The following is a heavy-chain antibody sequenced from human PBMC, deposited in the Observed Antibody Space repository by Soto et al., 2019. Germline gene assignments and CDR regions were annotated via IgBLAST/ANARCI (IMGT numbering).Heavy chain of an antibody. D-gene: IGHD6-6*01. V-gene: IGHV3-13*04. J-gene: IGHJ5*02. CDR1: GFTFSRYD. CDR2: IGTSGDT. CDR3: ARGALGFDP. Sequence: EVQVVESGGGXVQPGGSLRLSCAASGFTFSRYDMHWVRQATGRGLEWVSGIGTSGDTYYAGSVKGRFTISRENAKNSVYLQMNSLRAGDTAVYYCARGALGFDPWGQGTLVAVSS.